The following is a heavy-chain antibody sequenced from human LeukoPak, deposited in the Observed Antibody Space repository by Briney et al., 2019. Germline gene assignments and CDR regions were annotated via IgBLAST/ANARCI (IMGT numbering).Heavy chain of an antibody. Sequence: GGSLRLSCVASGFAFPTYAMMWVRQVPGKGLEWVSSIRVSDGARFYADSVKGRFTISRDSSKNTLYLQLNSLRAEDTAVYHCAKNRRSWEYQPTDYWGHGTLVTVSS. CDR2: IRVSDGAR. CDR3: AKNRRSWEYQPTDY. V-gene: IGHV3-23*01. D-gene: IGHD2-2*01. CDR1: GFAFPTYA. J-gene: IGHJ4*01.